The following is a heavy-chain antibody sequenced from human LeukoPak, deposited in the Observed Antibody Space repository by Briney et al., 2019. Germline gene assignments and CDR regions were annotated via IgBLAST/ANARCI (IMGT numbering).Heavy chain of an antibody. CDR1: GYTFTSFV. J-gene: IGHJ4*02. V-gene: IGHV7-4-1*02. D-gene: IGHD3-3*01. CDR2: VNTITGNP. Sequence: ASVKVSCKASGYTFTSFVINWVRQAPGQGPKWMGWVNTITGNPTYAQGFTGRFVFSLDTSVSTAYLQINNLKADDTAVYYCARDXXXRSGQYRRDFDYWGQGTLVTVSS. CDR3: ARDXXXRSGQYRRDFDY.